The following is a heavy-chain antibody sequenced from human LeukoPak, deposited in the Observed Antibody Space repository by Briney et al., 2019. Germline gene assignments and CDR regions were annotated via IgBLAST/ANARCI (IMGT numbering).Heavy chain of an antibody. V-gene: IGHV3-66*04. CDR2: IYSGGIYNDGTT. J-gene: IGHJ3*02. CDR3: ARRELLGYSYGLRTFNI. D-gene: IGHD5-18*01. Sequence: GGSLRLSCAASGFTVSSNYMSWVRQAPGKGLEWVSVIYSGGIYNDGTTNYGDSVKGRFTISRDNSKNTLYLQMNSLRAEESAVYYCARRELLGYSYGLRTFNIWGQGTTVTVSS. CDR1: GFTVSSNY.